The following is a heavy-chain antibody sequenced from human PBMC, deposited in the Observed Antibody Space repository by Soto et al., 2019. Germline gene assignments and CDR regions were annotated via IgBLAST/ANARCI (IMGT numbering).Heavy chain of an antibody. J-gene: IGHJ4*02. CDR2: INPNSGGT. CDR3: ARECQVLLVVGYQGY. V-gene: IGHV1-2*02. Sequence: SVKVSCKPSGYTLNGYYMHWVRQAPGQGLEWMGWINPNSGGTNYPQMFQGRVTMTRDTSISTAHMELGLLSSHDTAVYYCARECQVLLVVGYQGYWGQGNLVTAPQ. D-gene: IGHD2-2*01. CDR1: GYTLNGYY.